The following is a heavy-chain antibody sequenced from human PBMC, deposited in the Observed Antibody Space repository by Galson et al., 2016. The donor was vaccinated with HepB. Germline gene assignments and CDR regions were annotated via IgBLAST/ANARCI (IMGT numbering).Heavy chain of an antibody. CDR3: SRVPGFS. D-gene: IGHD5-12*01. V-gene: IGHV3-53*01. CDR2: IYSGGTT. J-gene: IGHJ5*02. Sequence: SLRLSCAASGFTVTTNYMSWVRQAPGKGLGWVSFIYSGGTTYYADSVKGRFTISRDSSTNTLYLQMNSLRAEDTAVYYCSRVPGFSWGQGTLVTVSS. CDR1: GFTVTTNY.